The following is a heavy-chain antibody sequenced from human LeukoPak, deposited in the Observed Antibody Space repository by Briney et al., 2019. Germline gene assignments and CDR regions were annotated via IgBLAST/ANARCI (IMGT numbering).Heavy chain of an antibody. CDR3: ARWLTRRFWSGENWFDP. J-gene: IGHJ5*02. V-gene: IGHV4-61*08. Sequence: KPSQTLSLTCTVSGGSISSGGYYWSWIRQPPGKGLEWIGYIYYSGSTNYNPSLKSRVTISVDTSKNQFSLKLSSVTAADTAVYYCARWLTRRFWSGENWFDPWGQGTLVTVSS. CDR1: GGSISSGGYY. D-gene: IGHD3-3*01. CDR2: IYYSGST.